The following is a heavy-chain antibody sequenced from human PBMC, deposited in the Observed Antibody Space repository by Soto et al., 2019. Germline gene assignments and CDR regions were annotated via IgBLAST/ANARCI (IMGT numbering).Heavy chain of an antibody. V-gene: IGHV1-69*13. CDR2: IIPIFGTA. Sequence: SVKVSCKASGGTFSSYAISWVRQAPGQGLEWMGGIIPIFGTANYAQKFQGRVTITADESTSTAYMELSSLRSEDTAVYYCARDPSDYGDYASYNWFDPWGQGTLVTVPS. CDR1: GGTFSSYA. J-gene: IGHJ5*02. D-gene: IGHD4-17*01. CDR3: ARDPSDYGDYASYNWFDP.